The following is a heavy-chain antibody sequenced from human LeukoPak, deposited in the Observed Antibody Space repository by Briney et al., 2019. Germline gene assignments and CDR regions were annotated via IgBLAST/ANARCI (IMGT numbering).Heavy chain of an antibody. V-gene: IGHV4-59*01. CDR3: ASYAPPMGASY. J-gene: IGHJ4*02. Sequence: SETLSLTCTVSGGSISSYYWSWIRQPPGNGLEWIGYIYYSGRTNYNPSLKSRVTISVDTSKNQFSLKLSSVTAADTAVYYCASYAPPMGASYWGQGTLVTVSS. D-gene: IGHD2-2*01. CDR2: IYYSGRT. CDR1: GGSISSYY.